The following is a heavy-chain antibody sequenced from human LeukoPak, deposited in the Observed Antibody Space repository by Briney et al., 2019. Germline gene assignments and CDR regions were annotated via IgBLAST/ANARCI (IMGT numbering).Heavy chain of an antibody. CDR3: AKGGDGDIDY. CDR2: ISSSGSAI. Sequence: GGSLRLSCAACGFTFSSYEMNWVRQAPVMGVEWVSYISSSGSAIYYADSVKRRFTISTDNPKNSLYLHINRLRAEDTAVYYCAKGGDGDIDYWGQGNLVPVSS. CDR1: GFTFSSYE. D-gene: IGHD3-16*01. J-gene: IGHJ4*02. V-gene: IGHV3-48*03.